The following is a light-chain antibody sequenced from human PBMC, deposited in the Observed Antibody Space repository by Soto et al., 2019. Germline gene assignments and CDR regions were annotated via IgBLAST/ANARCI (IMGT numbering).Light chain of an antibody. V-gene: IGKV1-33*01. CDR1: QDISNY. J-gene: IGKJ3*01. Sequence: DIQMTQSPSSLSASVGDRVTISCQASQDISNYLNWYQHKEGKAPKLLIYDASNLETGVPSRFSGSGSGTYFTLTISSLQPEDIATYYCQKYDSLPLTFGPGTKVDIK. CDR2: DAS. CDR3: QKYDSLPLT.